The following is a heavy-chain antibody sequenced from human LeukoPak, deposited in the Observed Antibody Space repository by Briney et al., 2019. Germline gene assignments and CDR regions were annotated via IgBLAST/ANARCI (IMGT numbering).Heavy chain of an antibody. Sequence: SETLSLTCTVSGGSISSYYWSWIRQPPGKGLEWIGYIYYSGGTNYNPSLKSRVTISVDTSKNQFSLKLSSVTAADTAVYYCARGPYSSGWYYFDYWGQGTLVTVSS. J-gene: IGHJ4*02. CDR1: GGSISSYY. CDR3: ARGPYSSGWYYFDY. CDR2: IYYSGGT. D-gene: IGHD6-19*01. V-gene: IGHV4-59*01.